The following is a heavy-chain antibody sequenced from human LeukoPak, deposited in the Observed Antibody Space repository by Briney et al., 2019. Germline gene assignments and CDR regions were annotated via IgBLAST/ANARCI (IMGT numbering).Heavy chain of an antibody. CDR1: GGSISSYY. V-gene: IGHV4-4*07. CDR2: IYTSGST. D-gene: IGHD3-22*01. CDR3: ARVRDYDSSGYYPLFDY. Sequence: SETLSLTCTVSGGSISSYYWSWIRQPAGKGLEWIGRIYTSGSTNYNPSLKSRVTMSVDTSKNQFSLKLSSVTAADTAVYYCARVRDYDSSGYYPLFDYWGQGTLVTVSS. J-gene: IGHJ4*02.